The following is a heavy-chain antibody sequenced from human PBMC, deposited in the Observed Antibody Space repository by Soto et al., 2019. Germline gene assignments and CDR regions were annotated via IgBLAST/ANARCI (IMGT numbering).Heavy chain of an antibody. CDR2: IYSGGNT. J-gene: IGHJ2*01. V-gene: IGHV3-53*04. CDR1: GFTVTSNY. Sequence: EVQLVESGGGLVQPGGSLRLSCAASGFTVTSNYMNWVRQAPGKGLEWVSVIYSGGNTYYADSVKGRFTISRHTSENKLYLEMNSLRAEDTAVYYCAREKGCHDCFDVWGRGTLVIVSS. D-gene: IGHD3-3*01. CDR3: AREKGCHDCFDV.